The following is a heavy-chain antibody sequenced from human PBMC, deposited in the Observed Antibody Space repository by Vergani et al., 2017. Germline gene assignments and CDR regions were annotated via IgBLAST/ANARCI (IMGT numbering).Heavy chain of an antibody. D-gene: IGHD1-1*01. Sequence: QVQLVQSGAELKKPGASVSVSCKGSSHTFQTYGISWVRQAPGKGLEWMAWIHPYTGHTIYAQKFQDRVTMTADTSTNTAYMELRSLRSDDTAVYFCARVAPSNSEVTPTAFDVWVQGTMVTVSS. CDR3: ARVAPSNSEVTPTAFDV. CDR1: SHTFQTYG. V-gene: IGHV1-18*01. CDR2: IHPYTGHT. J-gene: IGHJ3*01.